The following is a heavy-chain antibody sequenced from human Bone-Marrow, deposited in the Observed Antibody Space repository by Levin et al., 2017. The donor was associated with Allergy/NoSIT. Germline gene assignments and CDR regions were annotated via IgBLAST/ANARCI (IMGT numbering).Heavy chain of an antibody. Sequence: PSETLSLTCAVYGGSFSGYYWSWIRQPPGKGLEWIGEINHSGSTNYNPSLKSRVTISVDTSKNQFSLKLSSVTAADTAVYYCARGLTTVTTDYWGQGTLVTVSS. CDR3: ARGLTTVTTDY. J-gene: IGHJ4*02. V-gene: IGHV4-34*01. CDR1: GGSFSGYY. CDR2: INHSGST. D-gene: IGHD4-17*01.